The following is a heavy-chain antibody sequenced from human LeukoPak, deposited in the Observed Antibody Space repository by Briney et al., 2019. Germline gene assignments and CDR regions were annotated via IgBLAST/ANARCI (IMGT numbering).Heavy chain of an antibody. Sequence: GSLRLSCAASGFIVSSNYMSWVRQAPGKGLEWVSVIYSGGSTYYADSVKGRFTISRDNSKNTLYLQMNSLRAEDTAVYYCASLSYYDDSGYYSAFDMWGQGTMVTVSS. V-gene: IGHV3-53*01. CDR1: GFIVSSNY. D-gene: IGHD3-22*01. CDR2: IYSGGST. J-gene: IGHJ3*02. CDR3: ASLSYYDDSGYYSAFDM.